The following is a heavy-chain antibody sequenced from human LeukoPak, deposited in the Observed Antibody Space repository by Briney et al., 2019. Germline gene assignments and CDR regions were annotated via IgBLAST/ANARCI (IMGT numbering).Heavy chain of an antibody. J-gene: IGHJ4*02. CDR3: AKAENYDSSGITGY. D-gene: IGHD3-22*01. CDR1: GFTFSSYG. CDR2: ISYDGSNK. Sequence: GGSLRLSCAASGFTFSSYGMHWVRQAPGKGLEWVAVISYDGSNKYYADSVKGRFTISRDNSKNTLYLQMNSLRAEDTAVYYCAKAENYDSSGITGYWGQGTLVTVSS. V-gene: IGHV3-30*18.